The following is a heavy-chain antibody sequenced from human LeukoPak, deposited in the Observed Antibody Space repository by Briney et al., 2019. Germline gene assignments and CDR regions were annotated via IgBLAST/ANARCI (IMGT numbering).Heavy chain of an antibody. CDR2: INQGGSDK. D-gene: IGHD1-14*01. CDR3: TRDRSRAEDD. CDR1: GFTFSGHW. V-gene: IGHV3-7*01. J-gene: IGHJ4*02. Sequence: PPGGSLRLSCAASGFTFSGHWMSWVRQAPGKGLEWVANINQGGSDKYYVDSVKGRFTISRDNANNLLYLQMNSLRGEDTAVYYCTRDRSRAEDDWGQGTLVTVSS.